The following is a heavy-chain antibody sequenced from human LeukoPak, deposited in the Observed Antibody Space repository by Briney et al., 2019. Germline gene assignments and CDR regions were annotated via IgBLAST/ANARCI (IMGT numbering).Heavy chain of an antibody. V-gene: IGHV4-34*01. J-gene: IGHJ4*02. CDR1: GGSFSGYY. CDR2: IYYSGST. CDR3: ARPPRY. Sequence: SETLSLTCAVYGGSFSGYYWSWIRQPPGKGLEWIGSIYYSGSTYYNPSLKSRVTISVDTSKNQFSLELSSVTAADTAVYYCARPPRYWGQGTLVTVSS.